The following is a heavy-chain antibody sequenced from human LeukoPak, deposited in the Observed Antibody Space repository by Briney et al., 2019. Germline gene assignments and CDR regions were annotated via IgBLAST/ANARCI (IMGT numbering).Heavy chain of an antibody. V-gene: IGHV4-4*07. CDR3: ARLFATTDHYYGMDV. Sequence: KTSQTLSLTCTVAGGSISSSYWSWIRQPAGKGLEWIGRIYTSESTNYNPSLKSRVTMSVDTSKNQFSLKLSSVTAADTAVYYCARLFATTDHYYGMDVWGQGTTVTVSS. J-gene: IGHJ6*02. CDR1: GGSISSSY. CDR2: IYTSEST. D-gene: IGHD1-14*01.